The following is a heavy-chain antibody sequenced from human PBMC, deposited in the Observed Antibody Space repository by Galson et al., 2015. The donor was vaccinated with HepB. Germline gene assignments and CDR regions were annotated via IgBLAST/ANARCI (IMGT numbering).Heavy chain of an antibody. V-gene: IGHV3-48*01. D-gene: IGHD6-6*01. J-gene: IGHJ4*02. CDR1: GFTFRSYS. CDR3: ARDGLVGDY. Sequence: SLRLSCAASGFTFRSYSMNWVRQAPGKGLEWVSYISSSSSTIYYADSVKGRFTISRDNAKNSLYLQMNSLRAEDTAVYYCARDGLVGDYWGQGTLVTVSS. CDR2: ISSSSSTI.